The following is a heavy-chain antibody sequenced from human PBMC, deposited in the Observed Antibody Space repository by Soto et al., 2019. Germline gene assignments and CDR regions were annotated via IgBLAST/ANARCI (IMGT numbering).Heavy chain of an antibody. V-gene: IGHV3-30*18. CDR3: AKDGAPRYCSRSSCHPAGAY. CDR1: GFTFTNYG. J-gene: IGHJ4*02. CDR2: ISYDGSIR. D-gene: IGHD2-15*01. Sequence: PGGSLRLSCAGSGFTFTNYGLHWVRQAPGKGLEWVAVISYDGSIRYYADSVKGRFTISRDNSKNMLYLQMDSLRAEDTAVYYCAKDGAPRYCSRSSCHPAGAYWGQGTLVTVSS.